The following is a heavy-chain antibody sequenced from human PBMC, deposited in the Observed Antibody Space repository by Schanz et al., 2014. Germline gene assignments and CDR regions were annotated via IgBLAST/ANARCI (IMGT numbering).Heavy chain of an antibody. Sequence: DLEESGGGLIQRGESLRLSCSASGFSFSSYSMNWVRQAPGKGLEWVAVIWSDGSGKYYADSVKGRFTISRDSPKNTLYLQMNSLRTEDTAVYYCARANYRRKINFDYWGRGTLVTVSS. J-gene: IGHJ4*02. CDR3: ARANYRRKINFDY. CDR2: IWSDGSGK. CDR1: GFSFSSYS. D-gene: IGHD3-10*01. V-gene: IGHV3-33*08.